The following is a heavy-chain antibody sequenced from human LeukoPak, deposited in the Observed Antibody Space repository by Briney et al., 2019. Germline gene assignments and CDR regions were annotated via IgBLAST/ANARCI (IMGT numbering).Heavy chain of an antibody. V-gene: IGHV3-74*01. CDR2: INYDGSTT. CDR1: GFAFSRYW. J-gene: IGHJ4*02. Sequence: PGGSLRLSCAASGFAFSRYWMHWVRQAPGKGLVWVSRINYDGSTTTYADSVKGRFTISRDNAENTLYLQMNSLRAEDTAVYYCTRDPPVDYWGQGTLVTVSS. CDR3: TRDPPVDY.